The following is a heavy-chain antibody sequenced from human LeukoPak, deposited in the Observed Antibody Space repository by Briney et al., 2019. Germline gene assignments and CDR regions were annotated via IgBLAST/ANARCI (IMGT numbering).Heavy chain of an antibody. V-gene: IGHV4-34*01. D-gene: IGHD3-10*01. CDR2: INHSGST. CDR3: ARGKYYYGSGSYYTRRRWDAFDI. CDR1: GGSFSGYY. Sequence: SETLSLTCAVYGGSFSGYYWSWIRQPPGKGLEWSGEINHSGSTNYNPSLKSRVTISVDTSKNQFSLKLSSVTAADTAVYYCARGKYYYGSGSYYTRRRWDAFDIWGQGTMVTVSS. J-gene: IGHJ3*02.